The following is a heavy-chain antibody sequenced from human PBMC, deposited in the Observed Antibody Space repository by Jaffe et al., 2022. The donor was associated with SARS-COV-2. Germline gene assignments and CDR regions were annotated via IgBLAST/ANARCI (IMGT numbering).Heavy chain of an antibody. CDR1: GFTFSSYA. CDR2: ISYDGSNK. CDR3: ARDAGSGWYDY. Sequence: QVQLVESGGGVVQPGRSLRLSCAASGFTFSSYAMHWVRQAPGKGLEWVAVISYDGSNKYYADSVKGRFTISRDNSKNTLYLQMNSLRAEDTAVYYCARDAGSGWYDYWGQGTLVTVSS. J-gene: IGHJ4*02. V-gene: IGHV3-30-3*01. D-gene: IGHD6-19*01.